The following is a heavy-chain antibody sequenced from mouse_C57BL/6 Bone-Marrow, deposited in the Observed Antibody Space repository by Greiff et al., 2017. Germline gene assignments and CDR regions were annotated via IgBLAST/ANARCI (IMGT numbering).Heavy chain of an antibody. D-gene: IGHD1-1*01. Sequence: VQLQQSGAELVRPGASVKLSCTASGFNIKDDYMHWVKQRPEQGLEWIGWIDPENGDTEYASKFQGKATITADTSSHTAYLQLSSLTSEDTAVYYCTTGGSSFYWYFDVWGTGTTVTVSS. CDR3: TTGGSSFYWYFDV. CDR1: GFNIKDDY. CDR2: IDPENGDT. J-gene: IGHJ1*03. V-gene: IGHV14-4*01.